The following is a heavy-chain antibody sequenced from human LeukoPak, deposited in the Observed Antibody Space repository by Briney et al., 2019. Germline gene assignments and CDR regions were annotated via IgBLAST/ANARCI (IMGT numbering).Heavy chain of an antibody. CDR1: GFSFSSYV. CDR2: ISGSGGST. V-gene: IGHV3-23*01. J-gene: IGHJ4*02. D-gene: IGHD1-1*01. CDR3: AKETLAVQSFDY. Sequence: GGSLRLSCAASGFSFSSYVMSCVRQAPGKGLEWVSAISGSGGSTYYADSVKGRFSISRDNSKNTLYPQMNSLRAEDTAVYYCAKETLAVQSFDYWGQGTLVTVSS.